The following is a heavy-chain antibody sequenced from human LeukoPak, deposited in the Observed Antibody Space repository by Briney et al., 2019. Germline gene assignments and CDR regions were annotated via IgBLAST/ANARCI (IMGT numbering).Heavy chain of an antibody. J-gene: IGHJ4*02. CDR3: ARGGASSKFLEY. D-gene: IGHD6-13*01. Sequence: KPSETLSLTCTVSGDSISGHYWSWIRQPPGKELEWIGYICYSGTTNYNPSLKSRVTMSVDTSKNQFSLKLSSVTAADTAVYYCARGGASSKFLEYWGQGTLVTVS. CDR1: GDSISGHY. V-gene: IGHV4-59*11. CDR2: ICYSGTT.